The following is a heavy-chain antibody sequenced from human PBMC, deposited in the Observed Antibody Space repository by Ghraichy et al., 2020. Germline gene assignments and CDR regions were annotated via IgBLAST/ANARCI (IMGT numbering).Heavy chain of an antibody. Sequence: SETLSLTCTVSGGSISSYYWSWIRQPPGKGLEWIGYIYYSGSTNYNPSLKSRVTISVDTSKNQFSLKLSSVTAADTAVYYCARVRFDWLNWFDPWGQGTLVTVSS. CDR1: GGSISSYY. D-gene: IGHD3-9*01. CDR2: IYYSGST. J-gene: IGHJ5*02. V-gene: IGHV4-59*01. CDR3: ARVRFDWLNWFDP.